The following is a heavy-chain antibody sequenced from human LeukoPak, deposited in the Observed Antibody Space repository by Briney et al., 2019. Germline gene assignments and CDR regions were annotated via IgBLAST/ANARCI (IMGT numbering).Heavy chain of an antibody. D-gene: IGHD1-26*01. V-gene: IGHV3-21*01. Sequence: PGGSLRLSCAASGFTFSSYSMNWVRQAPGKGLEWVSSISSVSSYIYYADSVRGRLTISRDNAKNSLYLQMNSLRAEDTAVYYCATRLVGTTLFAPSYWGQGTLVTVSS. CDR2: ISSVSSYI. CDR3: ATRLVGTTLFAPSY. J-gene: IGHJ4*02. CDR1: GFTFSSYS.